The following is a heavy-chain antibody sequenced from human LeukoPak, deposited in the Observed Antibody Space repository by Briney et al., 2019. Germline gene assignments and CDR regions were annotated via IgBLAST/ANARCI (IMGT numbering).Heavy chain of an antibody. D-gene: IGHD4-11*01. CDR1: GFTFSSYA. J-gene: IGHJ4*02. CDR3: AREVTAKGCFDY. Sequence: GGSLRLSCVASGFTFSSYAMHWVRQAPGKGLEWVAVISYDGSNKYYADSVKGRFTISRDNSKNTLYLQMNSLRAEDTAVYYCAREVTAKGCFDYWGQGTLVTVSS. V-gene: IGHV3-30*04. CDR2: ISYDGSNK.